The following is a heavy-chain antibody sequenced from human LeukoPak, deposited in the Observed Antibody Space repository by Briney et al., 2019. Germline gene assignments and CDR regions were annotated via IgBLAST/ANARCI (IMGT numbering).Heavy chain of an antibody. J-gene: IGHJ1*01. V-gene: IGHV1-69*06. D-gene: IGHD3-22*01. CDR3: ARDLTYVPHSSGYSYFQH. CDR1: GGTFSSYA. Sequence: ASVKVSCKASGGTFSSYAISWVRQAPGQGLEWMGGIIPIFGTANYAQKFQGRVTITADKSTSTAYMELSSLRSEDTAVYYCARDLTYVPHSSGYSYFQHWGQGTLVTVSS. CDR2: IIPIFGTA.